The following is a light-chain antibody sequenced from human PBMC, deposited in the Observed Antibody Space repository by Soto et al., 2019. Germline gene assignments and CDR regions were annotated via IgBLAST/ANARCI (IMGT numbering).Light chain of an antibody. CDR3: SSYTSGSTLV. J-gene: IGLJ3*02. Sequence: QSALTQPASVSGSPGQSITISCTGTSSDVGGYNYVSWYQQHPGKAPKLMIYEVSNRPSGVSNRFSGSKSGNTASLTISGLQAAGEAEYYCSSYTSGSTLVFGGGTKVTVL. CDR2: EVS. CDR1: SSDVGGYNY. V-gene: IGLV2-14*01.